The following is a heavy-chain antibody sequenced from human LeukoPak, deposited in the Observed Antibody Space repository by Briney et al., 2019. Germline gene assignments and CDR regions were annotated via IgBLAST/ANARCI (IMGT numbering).Heavy chain of an antibody. Sequence: ASVKVSCKASGYTFTGNFIHWVRQAPGQGLEWMGWINPNSGGTNYAQKFQGRVTMTRDTTISTACLELSRLRSDDTAVYYCARGGRDYGDYIWGIGIDYWGQGTLVTVSS. D-gene: IGHD4-17*01. CDR2: INPNSGGT. V-gene: IGHV1-2*02. CDR3: ARGGRDYGDYIWGIGIDY. J-gene: IGHJ4*02. CDR1: GYTFTGNF.